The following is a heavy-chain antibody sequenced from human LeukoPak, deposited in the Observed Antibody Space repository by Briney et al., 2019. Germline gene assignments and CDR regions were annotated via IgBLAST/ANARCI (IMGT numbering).Heavy chain of an antibody. D-gene: IGHD3-9*01. CDR2: INSDGTST. V-gene: IGHV3-74*01. CDR1: GFTLSNAW. Sequence: QPGGSLRLSCAASGFTLSNAWMHWVRQAPGKGPVWVSRINSDGTSTSYANSVKGRFTISRDDSKNTLHLQMNNLRAEDTAVYYCAKDMRFDWTPYYFDYWGQGTLVTVSS. J-gene: IGHJ4*02. CDR3: AKDMRFDWTPYYFDY.